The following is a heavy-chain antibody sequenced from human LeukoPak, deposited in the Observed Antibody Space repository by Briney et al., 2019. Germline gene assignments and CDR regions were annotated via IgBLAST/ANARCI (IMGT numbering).Heavy chain of an antibody. V-gene: IGHV3-74*01. D-gene: IGHD3-10*01. CDR2: IYSEGSRT. CDR1: GFTLSSYW. CDR3: ARGEVFFDY. Sequence: GGSLRLSCAGSGFTLSSYWMHWVRQGPGKGLVWVSRIYSEGSRTTYADSVRGRFTISGDNAKNTLYLQMNSPRADDTAVYYCARGEVFFDYWGQGTLVTVSS. J-gene: IGHJ4*02.